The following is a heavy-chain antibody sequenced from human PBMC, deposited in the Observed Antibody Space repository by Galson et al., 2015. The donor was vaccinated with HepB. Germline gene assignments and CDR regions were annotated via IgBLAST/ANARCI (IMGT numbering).Heavy chain of an antibody. V-gene: IGHV3-30*02. CDR1: GFTFSSYG. J-gene: IGHJ4*02. Sequence: SLRLSCAASGFTFSSYGMHWVRQAPGKGLEWVAFIRYDGSNKYYADSVKGRFTISRDNSKNTLYLQMNSLRSEDTAVYYCASNYCSSTSCYPSVSSFDYWGQGTLVTVSS. CDR3: ASNYCSSTSCYPSVSSFDY. CDR2: IRYDGSNK. D-gene: IGHD2-2*01.